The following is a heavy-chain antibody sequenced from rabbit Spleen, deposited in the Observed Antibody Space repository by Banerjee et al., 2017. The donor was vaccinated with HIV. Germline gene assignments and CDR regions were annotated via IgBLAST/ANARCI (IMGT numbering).Heavy chain of an antibody. CDR2: IYTGNVKT. V-gene: IGHV1S40*01. CDR1: GFDFSRGYD. Sequence: QQLVESGGGLVKPGASLTVTCTASGFDFSRGYDMCWVRQAPGKGLEWIGCIYTGNVKTYSATWAKGRFTCSKTSSTTVTLQMTSLTVADTATYFCARDTGTSFSSYGMDLWGPGTLVTVS. J-gene: IGHJ6*01. CDR3: ARDTGTSFSSYGMDL. D-gene: IGHD7-1*01.